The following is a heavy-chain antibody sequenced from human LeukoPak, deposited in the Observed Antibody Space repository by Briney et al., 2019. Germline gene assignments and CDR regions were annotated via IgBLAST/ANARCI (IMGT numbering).Heavy chain of an antibody. CDR3: ARRYYGSGSYQIPEYYFDY. CDR2: IYYSGST. Sequence: PSETLSLTCTVSGGSISSSSYYWGWIRQPPGKGLEWIGSIYYSGSTNYNPSLKSRVTISVDTSKNQFSLKLSSVTAADTAVYYCARRYYGSGSYQIPEYYFDYWGQGTLVTVSS. D-gene: IGHD3-10*01. J-gene: IGHJ4*02. CDR1: GGSISSSSYY. V-gene: IGHV4-39*07.